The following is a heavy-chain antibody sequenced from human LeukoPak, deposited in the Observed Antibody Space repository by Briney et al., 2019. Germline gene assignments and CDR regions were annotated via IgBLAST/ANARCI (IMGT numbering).Heavy chain of an antibody. CDR2: NNFAGRG. CDR3: ARDRPHSYGSDLYH. J-gene: IGHJ5*02. Sequence: PSETLSLTCTVSGGSIHTYNWMWIRQPAGKGLEFIGRNNFAGRGYYNPSLKSRVTISVDSPRNQFSLELTSVTAADTAVYYCARDRPHSYGSDLYHWGQGILVTVSS. V-gene: IGHV4-4*07. D-gene: IGHD5-18*01. CDR1: GGSIHTYN.